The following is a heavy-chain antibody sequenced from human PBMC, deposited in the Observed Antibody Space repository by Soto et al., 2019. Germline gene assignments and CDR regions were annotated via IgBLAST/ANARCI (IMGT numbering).Heavy chain of an antibody. V-gene: IGHV1-69*01. CDR1: GGIFSTYA. J-gene: IGHJ4*02. CDR3: ARDRDDYGSGNYYNRIDF. Sequence: QVQLVQSGAEVKKPGSSVNVSCKASGGIFSTYAISWLRQAPGQGLEWMGGIIPLFGTPNYAQRFQGRVTITADESTSTAYMELSRLRSEDKAVYYCARDRDDYGSGNYYNRIDFWGQGTLVTVSS. CDR2: IIPLFGTP. D-gene: IGHD3-10*01.